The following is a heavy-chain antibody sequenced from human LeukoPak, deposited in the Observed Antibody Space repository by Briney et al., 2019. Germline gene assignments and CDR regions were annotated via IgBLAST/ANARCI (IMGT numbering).Heavy chain of an antibody. Sequence: SETLSLTCAVYGGSFSGYYWSWIRQPPGKGLEWIGEINHSGSTNYNPSLKSRVTISVDTSKNQFSLKLSSVTAADTAVYYCARGNLNYHDSSGYLIRWGQGTLVTVSS. D-gene: IGHD3-22*01. CDR1: GGSFSGYY. CDR3: ARGNLNYHDSSGYLIR. CDR2: INHSGST. J-gene: IGHJ4*02. V-gene: IGHV4-34*01.